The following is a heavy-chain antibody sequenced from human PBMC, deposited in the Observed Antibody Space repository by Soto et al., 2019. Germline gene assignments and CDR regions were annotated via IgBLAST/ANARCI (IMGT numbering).Heavy chain of an antibody. CDR1: GGSMSEYI. D-gene: IGHD3-10*01. J-gene: IGHJ4*02. CDR2: IYYLGST. V-gene: IGHV4-59*01. CDR3: ARDGYDGSGSPYPAY. Sequence: LETLSLTCSVSGGSMSEYISSWIRQSPGKGLEWIGYIYYLGSTDYNPSPKSRVTISVDTSKRQFSLWLTSVTAADTAVYYCARDGYDGSGSPYPAYWGPGTQVTVSS.